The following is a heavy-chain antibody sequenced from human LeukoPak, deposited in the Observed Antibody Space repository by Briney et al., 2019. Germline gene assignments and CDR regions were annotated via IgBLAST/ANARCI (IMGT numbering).Heavy chain of an antibody. CDR1: GGSISSYY. D-gene: IGHD5-18*01. CDR3: ARGGRGYSSGFDY. CDR2: IYYSGST. V-gene: IGHV4-59*01. Sequence: SETLSLTCTVSGGSISSYYWSWIRQPPGKGLEWIGYIYYSGSTNYNPSLKSRVTISVDTSKNQFSLKLSSVTAADTAVYYCARGGRGYSSGFDYWGQGTLVTVSS. J-gene: IGHJ4*02.